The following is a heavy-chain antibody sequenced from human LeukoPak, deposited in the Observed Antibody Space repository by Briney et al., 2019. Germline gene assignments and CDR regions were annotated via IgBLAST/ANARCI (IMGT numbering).Heavy chain of an antibody. CDR3: AKAPVTTCSGAYCYPFDY. V-gene: IGHV3-11*01. Sequence: GGSLRLSCAVSGFTFTDTYMTWIRQAPGKGLESLSYISPSGTDISYADSVKGRFTISRDSSKNTLYLQMNSLRAEDAAVYYCAKAPVTTCSGAYCYPFDYWGQGTLVTVSS. J-gene: IGHJ4*02. CDR1: GFTFTDTY. D-gene: IGHD2-15*01. CDR2: ISPSGTDI.